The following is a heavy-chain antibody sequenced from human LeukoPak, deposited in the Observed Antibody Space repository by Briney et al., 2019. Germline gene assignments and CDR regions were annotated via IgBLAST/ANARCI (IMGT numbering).Heavy chain of an antibody. Sequence: SSETLSLTCTVSGGSISSYYWSWIRHPPPKGLEWMGYIYYSGSTNYNPSPNSRLPISVDTSKNQLSLNPSSVTAADTAVYYCARRERIGSSLDYWGQGTLVTVSS. CDR3: ARRERIGSSLDY. CDR2: IYYSGST. V-gene: IGHV4-59*08. D-gene: IGHD6-13*01. J-gene: IGHJ4*02. CDR1: GGSISSYY.